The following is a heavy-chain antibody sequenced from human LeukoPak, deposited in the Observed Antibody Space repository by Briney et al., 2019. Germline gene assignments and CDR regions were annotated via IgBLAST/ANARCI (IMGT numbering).Heavy chain of an antibody. D-gene: IGHD3-22*01. CDR2: INTNTGNP. Sequence: ASVKVSRKASGYTFTSYAMNWVRQAPGQGLEWMGWINTNTGNPTYAQGFTGRFVFSLDTSVSTAYLQISSLKAEDTVVYYCARDSHFYDSSQSGAGYMDVWGKGTTVTVS. CDR1: GYTFTSYA. V-gene: IGHV7-4-1*02. J-gene: IGHJ6*03. CDR3: ARDSHFYDSSQSGAGYMDV.